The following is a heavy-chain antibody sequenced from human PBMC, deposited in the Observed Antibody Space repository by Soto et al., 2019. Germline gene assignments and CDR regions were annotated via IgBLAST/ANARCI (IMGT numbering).Heavy chain of an antibody. V-gene: IGHV4-39*07. CDR1: GGSISSISYY. CDR2: IYHSGST. Sequence: PSETLSLTCAVSGGSISSISYYWGCFRQPPGKGLEWIGSIYHSGSTYYNPSLKSRVTISVDTSKNQFSLKLSSVTAADTAVYYCARRVHAMYYYGSGSLREVWFDPWGQGTLVTVSS. D-gene: IGHD3-10*01. J-gene: IGHJ5*02. CDR3: ARRVHAMYYYGSGSLREVWFDP.